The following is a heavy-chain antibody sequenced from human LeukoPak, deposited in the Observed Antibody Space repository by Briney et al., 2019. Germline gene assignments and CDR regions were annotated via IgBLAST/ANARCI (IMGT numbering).Heavy chain of an antibody. CDR2: IYYTGST. D-gene: IGHD6-6*01. V-gene: IGHV4-59*13. CDR1: GGSISSYY. CDR3: ARHIATRLASAYYYYMNV. Sequence: SETLSPTCIVSGGSISSYYWSWVRQPPGKGLEYIGHIYYTGSTYYNPSLSSRVTMSLDTSKNQFSLEVSSVTAADTAVYYCARHIATRLASAYYYYMNVWGKGTTVTVSS. J-gene: IGHJ6*03.